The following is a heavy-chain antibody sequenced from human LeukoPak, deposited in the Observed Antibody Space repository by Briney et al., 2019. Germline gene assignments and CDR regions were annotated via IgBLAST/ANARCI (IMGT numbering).Heavy chain of an antibody. CDR2: ISSSSYI. D-gene: IGHD2-2*01. CDR1: GFTFSSYS. Sequence: GGSLRLSCAASGFTFSSYSMNWVRQAPGKGLEWVSSISSSSYISYADSMRGRFTISRDNAKNSLYLQMNSLRAEDTAVYYCARDKVAAAPGDYWGQGTLVTVSS. V-gene: IGHV3-21*01. CDR3: ARDKVAAAPGDY. J-gene: IGHJ4*02.